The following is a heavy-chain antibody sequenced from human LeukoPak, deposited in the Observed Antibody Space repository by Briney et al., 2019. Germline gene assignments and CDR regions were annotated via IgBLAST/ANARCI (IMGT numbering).Heavy chain of an antibody. V-gene: IGHV3-11*04. CDR1: GFTFSDYY. Sequence: GGSLRLSCAASGFTFSDYYMSWIRQAPGKGLEWVSYISSSGSTIYYADSVKGRFTISRDNAKNSLYLQMNSLRAEDTAVYYCATTHYDFWSGYYPPGYYYMDVWGKGTTVTVSS. CDR2: ISSSGSTI. J-gene: IGHJ6*03. D-gene: IGHD3-3*01. CDR3: ATTHYDFWSGYYPPGYYYMDV.